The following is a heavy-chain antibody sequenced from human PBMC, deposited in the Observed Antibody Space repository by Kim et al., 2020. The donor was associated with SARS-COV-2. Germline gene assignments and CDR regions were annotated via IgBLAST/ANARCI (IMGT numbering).Heavy chain of an antibody. CDR3: AREGIVGATGFDY. J-gene: IGHJ4*02. CDR1: GFTFSSYS. CDR2: IRSSSSTT. V-gene: IGHV3-48*02. Sequence: GGSLRLSCAASGFTFSSYSMNWVRQAPGKGLEWVSYIRSSSSTTYYADSVKGRFTISRDNAKNSLYLQMNSLRDEDTAVYYCAREGIVGATGFDYWGQGTLVTVSS. D-gene: IGHD1-26*01.